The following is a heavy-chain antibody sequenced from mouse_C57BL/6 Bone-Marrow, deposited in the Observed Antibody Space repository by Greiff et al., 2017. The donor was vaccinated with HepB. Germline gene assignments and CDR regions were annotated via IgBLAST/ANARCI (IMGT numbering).Heavy chain of an antibody. Sequence: QVQLQQPGAELVKPGASVKLSCKASGYTFTSYWMHWVKQRPGQGLEWIGMIHPNSGSTNYNEKFKSKATLTVDKSSSTAYMQLSSLTSEDSAVYYCARTPNYAYPSYALDYWGQGTSVTVSS. D-gene: IGHD2-2*01. CDR3: ARTPNYAYPSYALDY. CDR2: IHPNSGST. CDR1: GYTFTSYW. J-gene: IGHJ4*01. V-gene: IGHV1-64*01.